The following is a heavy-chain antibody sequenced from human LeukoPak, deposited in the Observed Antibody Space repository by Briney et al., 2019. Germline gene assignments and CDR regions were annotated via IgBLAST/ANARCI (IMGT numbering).Heavy chain of an antibody. Sequence: GGSLRLSCAASGFTFDDYAMHWVRQAPGKGLEWVSGISWNSGSIGYADSVKGRFTISRDNAKNSLYLQMNSLRAEDTALYYCARDGYDILTGYYVTWGQGTMVTVSS. J-gene: IGHJ3*01. CDR1: GFTFDDYA. V-gene: IGHV3-9*01. CDR3: ARDGYDILTGYYVT. D-gene: IGHD3-9*01. CDR2: ISWNSGSI.